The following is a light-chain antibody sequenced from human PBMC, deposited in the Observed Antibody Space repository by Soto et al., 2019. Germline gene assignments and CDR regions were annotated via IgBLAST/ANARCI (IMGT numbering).Light chain of an antibody. CDR1: QSVSSR. CDR3: QQYGSPPIT. V-gene: IGKV3-20*01. J-gene: IGKJ5*01. CDR2: GAS. Sequence: EIVLTQSPGTLSLSPGEGATLSCRASQSVSSRLAWYQQKPGQAPRLLISGASSRATGIPDRFSGSGSATDFTLTISRLEPEDFALYYCQQYGSPPITFGQGTRL.